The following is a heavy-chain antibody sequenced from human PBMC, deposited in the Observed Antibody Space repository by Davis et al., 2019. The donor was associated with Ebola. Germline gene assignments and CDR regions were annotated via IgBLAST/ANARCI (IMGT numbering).Heavy chain of an antibody. CDR1: GGSISSGDYY. CDR2: ISYSGST. J-gene: IGHJ5*02. V-gene: IGHV4-30-4*01. D-gene: IGHD3-3*01. CDR3: ARVISRITIFGVVKNWFDP. Sequence: PSETLSLTCTVSGGSISSGDYYWSWIRQPPGKGLEWIGYISYSGSTYYNPSLKSRVTISVDTSKNQFSLKLSSLTAADTAVYYCARVISRITIFGVVKNWFDPWGQGTLVTVSS.